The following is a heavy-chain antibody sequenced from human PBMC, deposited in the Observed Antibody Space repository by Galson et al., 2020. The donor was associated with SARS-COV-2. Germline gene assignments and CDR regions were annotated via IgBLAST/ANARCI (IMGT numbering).Heavy chain of an antibody. CDR1: GYTFTSYG. CDR2: ISAYNGNT. CDR3: ARVPGDDILTGYYMSYYFDY. V-gene: IGHV1-18*01. Sequence: ASVKVSCKASGYTFTSYGISWVRQAPGQGLEWMGWISAYNGNTNYAQKLQGRVTMTTDTSTSTAYMELRSLRSDDTAVYYCARVPGDDILTGYYMSYYFDYWGQGTLVTVSS. D-gene: IGHD3-9*01. J-gene: IGHJ4*02.